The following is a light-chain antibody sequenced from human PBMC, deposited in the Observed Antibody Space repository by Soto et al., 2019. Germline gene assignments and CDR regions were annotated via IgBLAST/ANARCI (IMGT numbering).Light chain of an antibody. V-gene: IGKV1-12*01. J-gene: IGKJ1*01. CDR1: QAINNR. CDR2: AAS. Sequence: DIQMTQAPSSVSASVGDRVTITCRASQAINNRVAWFQQRPGRAPKYLIQAASILQSGFPSRFSATGSGTDFTLTIDSLQSEDFATYYCLQVKNFPRTFGQGTKLEIK. CDR3: LQVKNFPRT.